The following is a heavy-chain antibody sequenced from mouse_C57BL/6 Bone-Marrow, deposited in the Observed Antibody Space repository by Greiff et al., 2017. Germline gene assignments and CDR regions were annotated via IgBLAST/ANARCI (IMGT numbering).Heavy chain of an antibody. CDR3: ARGPLAYYAMDY. V-gene: IGHV1-55*01. J-gene: IGHJ4*01. CDR2: IYPGSGST. Sequence: VQLQQPGAELVKPGASVKMSCKASGYTFTSYWITWVKQRPGQGREWIGDIYPGSGSTNYNEKFKSKATLTVDTSSSPAYMQLSSLTSEDSAVYYCARGPLAYYAMDYWGQGTSVTVSS. CDR1: GYTFTSYW.